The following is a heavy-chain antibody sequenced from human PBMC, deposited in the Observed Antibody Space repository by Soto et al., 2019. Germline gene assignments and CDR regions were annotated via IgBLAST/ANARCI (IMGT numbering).Heavy chain of an antibody. CDR3: ARLGGDCSSTSCYNNWFDP. D-gene: IGHD2-2*01. V-gene: IGHV4-59*08. CDR2: IYYSGST. CDR1: GGSISSYY. J-gene: IGHJ5*02. Sequence: ETLSLTCTVSGGSISSYYWSWIRQPPVKGLEWIGYIYYSGSTNYNPSLKSRVTISVDTSKNQFSLKLSSVTAADTAVYYCARLGGDCSSTSCYNNWFDPWGQGTLVTVSS.